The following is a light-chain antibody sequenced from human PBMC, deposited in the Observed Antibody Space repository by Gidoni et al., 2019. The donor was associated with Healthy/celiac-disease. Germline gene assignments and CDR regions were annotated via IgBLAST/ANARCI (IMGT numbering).Light chain of an antibody. Sequence: SVLTQPPSASGTPGQRVTISCSGSSSNIGSTTVNWYQQLPGTAPKLLIYSNTQRPPGVPDRFSGSKSGTSASLAISGLQSEDEADYYCAAWDDSLNGQVVFGGGTKLTVL. CDR2: SNT. J-gene: IGLJ2*01. CDR3: AAWDDSLNGQVV. V-gene: IGLV1-44*01. CDR1: SSNIGSTT.